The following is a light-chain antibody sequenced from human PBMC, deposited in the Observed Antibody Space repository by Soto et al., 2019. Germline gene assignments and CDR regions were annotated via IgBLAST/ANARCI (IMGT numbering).Light chain of an antibody. CDR3: QQRSEWPRT. V-gene: IGKV3-11*01. Sequence: EIVLTLSPATLSLSPGERATLSCRASQSISSSLAWYQQKPGQAPRLLIYDASSRATGFPARFSGSGSGTDFTLTIGSLEPDDFAVYYCQQRSEWPRTFGQGTKVDIK. J-gene: IGKJ1*01. CDR1: QSISSS. CDR2: DAS.